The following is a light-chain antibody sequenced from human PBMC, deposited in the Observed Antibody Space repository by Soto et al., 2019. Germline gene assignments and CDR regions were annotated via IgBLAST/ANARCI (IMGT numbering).Light chain of an antibody. J-gene: IGKJ2*01. Sequence: EIVLTPSPGTLSLSPGERATLSCRASQSVSSSYLAWYQQKPGQAPRLLIYGASSRATGIPDRFSGSGSGTDFPLPISRLEPEDFAVYYCQQYGSSPYTFGQGTKLEIK. V-gene: IGKV3-20*01. CDR2: GAS. CDR3: QQYGSSPYT. CDR1: QSVSSSY.